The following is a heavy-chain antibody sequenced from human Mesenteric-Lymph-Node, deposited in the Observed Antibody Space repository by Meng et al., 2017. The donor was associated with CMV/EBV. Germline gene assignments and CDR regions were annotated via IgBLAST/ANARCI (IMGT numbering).Heavy chain of an antibody. Sequence: GESLKISCAASGFTFHDYAMNWVRQAPGKGLEWVSSISWNSDTTRYADSVRGRFTISRDNAKNSLYLQMNSLRAEDTAFYYCARPGGMSTIPYYFDYWGQGTLVTVSS. D-gene: IGHD5-24*01. J-gene: IGHJ4*02. V-gene: IGHV3-20*04. CDR2: ISWNSDTT. CDR1: GFTFHDYA. CDR3: ARPGGMSTIPYYFDY.